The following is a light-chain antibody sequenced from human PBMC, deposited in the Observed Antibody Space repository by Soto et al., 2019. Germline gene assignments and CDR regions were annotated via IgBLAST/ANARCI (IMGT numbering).Light chain of an antibody. V-gene: IGKV3-15*01. J-gene: IGKJ1*01. CDR1: QSVSSN. CDR2: GAS. CDR3: QQYNNWPPSWT. Sequence: IVMAPAPTTLSVLPGERATLSRRAIQSVSSNLAWYQQKPGQAPRLLIYGASTRATGIPARFSGSGSGTEFTLTISSLQSEDFAVYYCQQYNNWPPSWTFGQGTKVDIK.